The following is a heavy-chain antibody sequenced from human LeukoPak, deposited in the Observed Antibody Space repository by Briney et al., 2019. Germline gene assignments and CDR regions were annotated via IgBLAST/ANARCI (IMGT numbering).Heavy chain of an antibody. V-gene: IGHV3-7*01. Sequence: GGSLRLSCAASGFTFSSYWMSWVRQAPGKGLEWVANIKQEGSEKYYVDSVKGRFTISRDNAKNSLYLQMNSLRAEDTAVYYCARDHATYYYDSSGYYPEPHDYWGQGTLVTVSS. J-gene: IGHJ4*02. CDR2: IKQEGSEK. CDR3: ARDHATYYYDSSGYYPEPHDY. D-gene: IGHD3-22*01. CDR1: GFTFSSYW.